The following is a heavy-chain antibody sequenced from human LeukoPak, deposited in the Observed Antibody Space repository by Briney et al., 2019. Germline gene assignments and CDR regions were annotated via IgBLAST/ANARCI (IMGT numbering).Heavy chain of an antibody. V-gene: IGHV3-53*01. D-gene: IGHD6-13*01. Sequence: GGSLRLSCAASGFTVSSNYMSWVRQAPGKGLEWVSVMYSGGKTYYADSVKGRFTISRDNSKNTLHPQMNSLRAEDTAVYYCVREGYNNTWYRSWGQGTLVTVSS. J-gene: IGHJ5*02. CDR1: GFTVSSNY. CDR3: VREGYNNTWYRS. CDR2: MYSGGKT.